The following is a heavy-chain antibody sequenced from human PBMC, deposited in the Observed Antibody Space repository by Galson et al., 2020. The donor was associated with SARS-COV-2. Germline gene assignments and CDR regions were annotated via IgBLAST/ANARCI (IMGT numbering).Heavy chain of an antibody. CDR3: AREKGMLVMGFDD. CDR1: GFTFYRYG. V-gene: IGHV3-21*01. J-gene: IGHJ4*02. Sequence: MHGEPLKIYCAASGFTFYRYGLNWVRQAPGKGLEWVSSISSSTTYLHYADPVQGRFTISRDNAKSALYMQMNSLRDDDTAIYYCAREKGMLVMGFDDWGQGVLVTVSS. D-gene: IGHD2-8*01. CDR2: ISSSTTYL.